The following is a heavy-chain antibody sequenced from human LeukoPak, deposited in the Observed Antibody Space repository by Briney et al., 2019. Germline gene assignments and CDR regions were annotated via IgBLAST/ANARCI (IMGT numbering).Heavy chain of an antibody. J-gene: IGHJ4*02. CDR2: ISAYNGNT. D-gene: IGHD6-13*01. CDR1: GYTFTSYD. V-gene: IGHV1-18*01. CDR3: ARDQVARIAAAGTTDY. Sequence: ASVKVSCKASGYTFTSYDISWVRQAPGQGLEWMGWISAYNGNTNYAQKLQGRVTMTTDTSTSTAYMELRSLRSDDTAVYYCARDQVARIAAAGTTDYWGQGTLVTVSS.